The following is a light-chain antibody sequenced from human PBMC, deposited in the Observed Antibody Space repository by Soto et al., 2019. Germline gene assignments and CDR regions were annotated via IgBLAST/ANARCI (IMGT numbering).Light chain of an antibody. J-gene: IGKJ1*01. CDR2: AAS. V-gene: IGKV1-12*01. Sequence: DIKMSQSPSSVSAKVGDRVTITCRASQDIDSWLAWYQQRPGKAPKLLIYAASSLQSGVPPRFSGSGSGTDFTFTISSLQPEDFATYYCQQGSSFPWTFGQGTKVDI. CDR1: QDIDSW. CDR3: QQGSSFPWT.